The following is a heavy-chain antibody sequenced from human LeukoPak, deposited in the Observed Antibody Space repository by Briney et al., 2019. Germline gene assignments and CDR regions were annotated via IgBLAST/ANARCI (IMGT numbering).Heavy chain of an antibody. V-gene: IGHV3-30*14. CDR2: ISHHGSNE. CDR1: GFTFSTYP. CDR3: ARVHDTSGYYHYFDS. D-gene: IGHD3-9*01. J-gene: IGHJ4*02. Sequence: PGGSLRLSCEASGFTFSTYPMHWVRQAPDKGLEWVAMISHHGSNEYYADSVKGLFTISRDNSKNTLYLQMNNPRVEDTAIYYCARVHDTSGYYHYFDSWGQGTLVTVSS.